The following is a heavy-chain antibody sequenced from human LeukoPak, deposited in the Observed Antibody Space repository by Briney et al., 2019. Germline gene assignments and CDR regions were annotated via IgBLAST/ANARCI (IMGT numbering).Heavy chain of an antibody. CDR3: ARGGDYDILTGHFDY. J-gene: IGHJ4*02. V-gene: IGHV3-7*03. CDR1: GFTFSSYW. Sequence: GGSLRLSCAASGFTFSSYWMSWVRQAPGKGLEWVANIKQDGSEKYYVDSVKGRFTISRDNAKNSLYLQMNSLRAEDTAVYYCARGGDYDILTGHFDYWGQGTPVTVSS. D-gene: IGHD3-9*01. CDR2: IKQDGSEK.